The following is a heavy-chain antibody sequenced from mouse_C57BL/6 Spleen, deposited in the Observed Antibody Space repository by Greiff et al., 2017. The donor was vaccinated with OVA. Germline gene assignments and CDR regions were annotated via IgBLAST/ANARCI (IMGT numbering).Heavy chain of an antibody. CDR1: GFTFSDYG. CDR3: ARNHYGSSIFDY. J-gene: IGHJ2*01. CDR2: ISSGSSTI. V-gene: IGHV5-17*01. Sequence: EVKVEESGGGLVKPGGSLKLSCAASGFTFSDYGMHWVRQAPEKGLEWVAYISSGSSTIYYADTVKGRFTISRDNAKNTLFLQMTSLRSEDTAMYYCARNHYGSSIFDYWGQGTTLTVSS. D-gene: IGHD1-1*01.